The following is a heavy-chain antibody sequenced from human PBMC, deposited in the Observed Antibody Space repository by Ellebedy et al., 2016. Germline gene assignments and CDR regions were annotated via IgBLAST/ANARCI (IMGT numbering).Heavy chain of an antibody. CDR3: AKENLTPYYDFLSGPEWCYHYGLDV. Sequence: GGSLRLSCAASGFTFNNYAMSWVRQAPGKGLEWVSVISGRSGSTYYADSVKGRFTISRDNSKNILFLQMNSLRAEDSAVYYCAKENLTPYYDFLSGPEWCYHYGLDVWGQGTTVTVSS. CDR1: GFTFNNYA. V-gene: IGHV3-23*01. CDR2: ISGRSGST. D-gene: IGHD3-3*01. J-gene: IGHJ6*02.